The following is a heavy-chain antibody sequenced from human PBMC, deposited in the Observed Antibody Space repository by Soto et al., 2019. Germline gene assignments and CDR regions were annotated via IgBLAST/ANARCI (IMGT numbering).Heavy chain of an antibody. Sequence: XSVKVSCEASGYTFTSYGIHWVRQAPGQRLEWTGWINAGNGNTKYSEKFQGRVTITRDTSAGTAYLELSSLRSEDTAVYYCARDPNDSSAYYHHYYYGMDVWGQGTTVTVSS. V-gene: IGHV1-3*01. CDR3: ARDPNDSSAYYHHYYYGMDV. CDR2: INAGNGNT. J-gene: IGHJ6*02. D-gene: IGHD3-22*01. CDR1: GYTFTSYG.